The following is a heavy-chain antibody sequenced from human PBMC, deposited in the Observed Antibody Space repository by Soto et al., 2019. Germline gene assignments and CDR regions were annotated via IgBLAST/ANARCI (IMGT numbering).Heavy chain of an antibody. CDR3: ARGGFWSGYYSWFDP. V-gene: IGHV1-69*12. CDR1: GGTISNYA. CDR2: IIPLFGTT. D-gene: IGHD3-3*01. J-gene: IGHJ5*02. Sequence: QVQLVQSGAEVKKPGSSVKVSCKTSGGTISNYAISWVRQAPGQGLEWMGGIIPLFGTTNYAQKFQGRVTITADESPRTAYMELSILRSEDTAVYYCARGGFWSGYYSWFDPWGQGTLVTVSS.